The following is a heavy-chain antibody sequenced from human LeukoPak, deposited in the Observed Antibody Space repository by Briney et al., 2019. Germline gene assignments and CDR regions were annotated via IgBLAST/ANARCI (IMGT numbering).Heavy chain of an antibody. V-gene: IGHV3-21*04. CDR1: GFSFSTYA. D-gene: IGHD3-22*01. J-gene: IGHJ3*02. CDR3: AKDMSYYYDSSGYYPDAFDI. CDR2: VSSASSHV. Sequence: GGSLRLSCVASGFSFSTYAMNWVRQAPGKGPEWVSYVSSASSHVYYADSVRGRFIISRDNSKNTLYLQMNSLRAEDTAVYYCAKDMSYYYDSSGYYPDAFDIWGQGTMVTVSS.